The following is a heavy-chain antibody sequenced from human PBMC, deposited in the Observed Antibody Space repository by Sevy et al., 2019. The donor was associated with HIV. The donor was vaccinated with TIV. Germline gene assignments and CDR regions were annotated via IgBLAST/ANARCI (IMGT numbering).Heavy chain of an antibody. D-gene: IGHD3-22*01. CDR2: MNPKSGNT. V-gene: IGHV1-8*01. CDR3: GLSYYDSSGYSSAFDI. CDR1: GYTFTSYD. J-gene: IGHJ3*02. Sequence: ASVKVSCKASGYTFTSYDINWVRQATGQGLEWMGWMNPKSGNTGYAQKFQGRVTMTRNTSISTAYMELSSLRSEDTAVYYCGLSYYDSSGYSSAFDIWGQRTMVTVSS.